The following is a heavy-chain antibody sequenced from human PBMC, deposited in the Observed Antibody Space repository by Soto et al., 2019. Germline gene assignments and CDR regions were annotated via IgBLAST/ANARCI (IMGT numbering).Heavy chain of an antibody. D-gene: IGHD6-13*01. CDR1: GGSITSSSY. CDR3: RSSSRYSTDV. CDR2: IYSTGNT. V-gene: IGHV4-39*01. J-gene: IGHJ6*02. Sequence: SETLSLTCTVSGGSITSSSYWGWFRQPPGKGLEWIGSIYSTGNTYYNPSLKGRVTISADTSKNQFSLNLISVTAADTAVYYCRSSSRYSTDVWGQGTTVTVSS.